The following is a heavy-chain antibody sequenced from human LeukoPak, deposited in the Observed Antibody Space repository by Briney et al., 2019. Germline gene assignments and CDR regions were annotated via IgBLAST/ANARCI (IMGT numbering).Heavy chain of an antibody. J-gene: IGHJ5*02. Sequence: GGSLRLSCAASGFTFSSFDMSWVRQAPGKGLEWVSSVSGGGDRINYADSVKGRFNISRDNSKNTLYLQMNSLRAEDTAVYYCAKELTDCSSTNCYSWFDPWGQGTLVTVSS. V-gene: IGHV3-23*01. CDR2: VSGGGDRI. D-gene: IGHD2-2*02. CDR3: AKELTDCSSTNCYSWFDP. CDR1: GFTFSSFD.